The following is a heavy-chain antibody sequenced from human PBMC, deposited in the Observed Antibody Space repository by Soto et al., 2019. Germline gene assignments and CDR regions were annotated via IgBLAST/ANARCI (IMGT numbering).Heavy chain of an antibody. D-gene: IGHD2-8*01. V-gene: IGHV4-31*03. CDR2: ISYSGST. CDR1: GGSITSGGFY. J-gene: IGHJ4*02. CDR3: AKEAKIEGENGYAFPHEV. Sequence: QVRLQESGPGLVKPSQTLSVTCTVSGGSITSGGFYWAWIRQRPGKGLEWIGYISYSGSTDYNPSLRSRVAISVGSSNNQFSLRLTSVTAADTAVYYCAKEAKIEGENGYAFPHEVWGLGTLVTVSS.